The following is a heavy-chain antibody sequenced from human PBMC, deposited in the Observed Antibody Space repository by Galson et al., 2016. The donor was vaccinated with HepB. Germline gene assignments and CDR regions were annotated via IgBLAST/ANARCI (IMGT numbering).Heavy chain of an antibody. CDR1: GGSIGNYY. CDR2: IYYGGST. CDR3: ARRGNDYSDYESNPDFFYYSGMDV. V-gene: IGHV4-59*01. J-gene: IGHJ6*02. Sequence: ETLSLTCTVSGGSIGNYYWSWIRQPPGKGLEWIGYIYYGGSTNYNPSLKSRVTISLDTSKNQFSLKLSSVTAADTAVYYCARRGNDYSDYESNPDFFYYSGMDVWGQGTTVTVSS. D-gene: IGHD4-11*01.